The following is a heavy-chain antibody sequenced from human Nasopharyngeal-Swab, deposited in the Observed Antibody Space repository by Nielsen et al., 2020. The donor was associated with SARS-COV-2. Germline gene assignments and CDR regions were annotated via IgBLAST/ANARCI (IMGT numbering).Heavy chain of an antibody. CDR1: GFTFSSYS. Sequence: GGSLRLSCAASGFTFSSYSMNWVRQAPGKGLEWVSYISSSSTIYYADSVKGRFTISRDNAKNSLYLQMNSLRAEDTAVYYCARGPHCSSTSCYESEYFQHWGQGTLVTVSS. V-gene: IGHV3-48*04. CDR2: ISSSSTI. D-gene: IGHD2-2*01. J-gene: IGHJ1*01. CDR3: ARGPHCSSTSCYESEYFQH.